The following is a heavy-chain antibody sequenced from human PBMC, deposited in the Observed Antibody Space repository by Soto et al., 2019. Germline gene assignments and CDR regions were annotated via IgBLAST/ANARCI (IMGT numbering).Heavy chain of an antibody. Sequence: SMRLSCAASGFTFDVYAMHWVRQAPGKGLEWVSGISWNSGSIGYADSVKGRFTISRDNAKNSLYLQMNSLRAEDTALYYCAKDAQWLKDDAFDIWGQGTMVTVSS. D-gene: IGHD6-19*01. J-gene: IGHJ3*02. CDR2: ISWNSGSI. CDR3: AKDAQWLKDDAFDI. CDR1: GFTFDVYA. V-gene: IGHV3-9*01.